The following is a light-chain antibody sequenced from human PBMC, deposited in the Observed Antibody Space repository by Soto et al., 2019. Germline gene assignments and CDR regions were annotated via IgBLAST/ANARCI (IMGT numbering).Light chain of an antibody. CDR2: KAS. V-gene: IGKV1-5*03. CDR1: QTISSW. CDR3: QHYNSYSEA. Sequence: DIHMTQSPSTLSGSVGDRFTITCRASQTISSWLAWYQQKPGKAPKLLIYKASTLKSGVPSRFSGSGSGTEFTLTISSLQPDDFETYYCQHYNSYSEAFGQGTKVDIK. J-gene: IGKJ1*01.